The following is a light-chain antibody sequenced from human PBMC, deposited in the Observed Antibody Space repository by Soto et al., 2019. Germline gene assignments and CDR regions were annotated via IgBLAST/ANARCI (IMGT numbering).Light chain of an antibody. Sequence: QSALTQPASVSGSPGQSITISCTGSSSDVGGYDYVSWYQHQPGKAPKLVIYEVASRPSGVSNRFSGSKSGNTASLTIAGLRAEDEGDYYCSSHSSSNTLVVFGGGTKLTVL. CDR1: SSDVGGYDY. V-gene: IGLV2-14*01. J-gene: IGLJ3*02. CDR3: SSHSSSNTLVV. CDR2: EVA.